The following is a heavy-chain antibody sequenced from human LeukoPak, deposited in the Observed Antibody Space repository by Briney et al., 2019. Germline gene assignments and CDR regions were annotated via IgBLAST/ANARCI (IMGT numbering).Heavy chain of an antibody. Sequence: GGSLRLSCAASGFTFNTYPMHWVRQAPGKGVEWVALIQDDGAKTNSIDPVRGRFTISRDKSSSTVSLQTNTLTADDTAVYYCAPQTITLVVLIRPFDYWGQGALVTVSS. CDR3: APQTITLVVLIRPFDY. J-gene: IGHJ4*01. D-gene: IGHD3-22*01. CDR2: IQDDGAKT. V-gene: IGHV3-30*02. CDR1: GFTFNTYP.